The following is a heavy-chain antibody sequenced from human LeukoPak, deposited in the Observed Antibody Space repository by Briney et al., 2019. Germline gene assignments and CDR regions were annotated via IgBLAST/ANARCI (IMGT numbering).Heavy chain of an antibody. D-gene: IGHD3-16*01. CDR2: IGGTGVRT. Sequence: GGTLRLSCAASGFTFSSYAMSWVRQAPGKGLEWVSTIGGTGVRTYYADSVKGRFTISRDNSKNTLYLQINSLRAEDTAVYFCAKDRLGGPYFFHYWGQGTLVTVSS. V-gene: IGHV3-23*01. CDR1: GFTFSSYA. J-gene: IGHJ4*02. CDR3: AKDRLGGPYFFHY.